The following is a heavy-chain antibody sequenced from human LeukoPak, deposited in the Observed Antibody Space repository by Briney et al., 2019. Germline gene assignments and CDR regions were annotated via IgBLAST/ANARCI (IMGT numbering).Heavy chain of an antibody. CDR2: IYYSGST. V-gene: IGHV4-30-4*01. D-gene: IGHD3-3*01. CDR3: ARATIFGVVMVDY. CDR1: GGSISSGDYY. Sequence: SETLSLTCTVSGGSISSGDYYWSWIRQPPGKGLEWIGYIYYSGSTYYNPSLKSRVTISVDTSKNQFSLKLSSVTAADTAVYYCARATIFGVVMVDYWGQGTLVTVSS. J-gene: IGHJ4*02.